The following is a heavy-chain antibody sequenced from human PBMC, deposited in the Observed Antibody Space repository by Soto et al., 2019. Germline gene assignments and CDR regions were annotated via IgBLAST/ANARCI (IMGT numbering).Heavy chain of an antibody. CDR3: ARDRLKESSSWPRGGLNWFDP. D-gene: IGHD6-13*01. J-gene: IGHJ5*02. V-gene: IGHV4-31*03. Sequence: PSETLSLTCTVSGGSISSGGYYWSWIRQYPGKGLEWIGYIYYSGSTYYNPSLKSRVTISVDTSKNQFSLKLSSVTAADTAVYYCARDRLKESSSWPRGGLNWFDPWGQGTLVTVSS. CDR2: IYYSGST. CDR1: GGSISSGGYY.